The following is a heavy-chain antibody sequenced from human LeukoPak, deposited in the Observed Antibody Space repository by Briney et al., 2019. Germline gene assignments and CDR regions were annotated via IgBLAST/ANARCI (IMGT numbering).Heavy chain of an antibody. Sequence: GGSLRLSCAASGFTFSSYAMHWVRQTPGKGLEWVAVISYDGTNKFDVNSGKGRFTISRDNSKSTLFLEMKSLRADDTAVYYWARGRGGTTTPYYFDTWGQGALVTVSS. CDR1: GFTFSSYA. J-gene: IGHJ4*02. CDR3: ARGRGGTTTPYYFDT. CDR2: ISYDGTNK. V-gene: IGHV3-30*04. D-gene: IGHD1-26*01.